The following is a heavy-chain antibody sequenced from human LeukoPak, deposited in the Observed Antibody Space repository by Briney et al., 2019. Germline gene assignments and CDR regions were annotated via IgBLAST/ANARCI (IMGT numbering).Heavy chain of an antibody. Sequence: PSETLSLTCTVSGGSINSGGHYWSWIRQPAGKGLEWIGRIYPSGSTNYNPSLKSRVTISVDTSKNQFSLRLTSVSAADTAVYYCARLSNTGTYFPEDYWFDPWGQGTLVTVSS. J-gene: IGHJ5*02. CDR3: ARLSNTGTYFPEDYWFDP. CDR2: IYPSGST. CDR1: GGSINSGGHY. V-gene: IGHV4-61*02. D-gene: IGHD1-26*01.